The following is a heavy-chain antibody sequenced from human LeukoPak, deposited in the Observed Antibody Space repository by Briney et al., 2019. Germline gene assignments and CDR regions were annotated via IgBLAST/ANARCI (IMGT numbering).Heavy chain of an antibody. V-gene: IGHV3-66*02. CDR2: IYSGGNT. Sequence: GGSLRLSCAASGFTVSSSYMSWVRQAPGKGLEWVSVIYSGGNTYYADSVKGRFIISRDNSKNTLYLQMNSLRPEDAAMYYCAMMFWSALAFDIWGQGTMVTVSS. D-gene: IGHD3-10*02. J-gene: IGHJ3*02. CDR1: GFTVSSSY. CDR3: AMMFWSALAFDI.